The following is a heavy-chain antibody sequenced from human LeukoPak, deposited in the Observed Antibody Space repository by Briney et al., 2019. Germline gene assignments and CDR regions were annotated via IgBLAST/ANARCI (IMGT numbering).Heavy chain of an antibody. CDR3: ARLSEQLVSHYSYYMDV. V-gene: IGHV4-34*01. CDR2: INHSGST. J-gene: IGHJ6*03. CDR1: GGSFSGYY. D-gene: IGHD6-6*01. Sequence: SETLSLTCDVYGGSFSGYYCSWILQPPGKGLEWLGEINHSGSTNYNPSLKSRVTISVDTSKNQFSLKLSSVTAADAAVYYCARLSEQLVSHYSYYMDVWGRGTTVTVSS.